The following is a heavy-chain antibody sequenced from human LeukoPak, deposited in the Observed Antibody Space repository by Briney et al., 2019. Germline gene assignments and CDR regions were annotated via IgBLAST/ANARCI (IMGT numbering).Heavy chain of an antibody. V-gene: IGHV3-23*01. CDR1: GFTFSSYA. J-gene: IGHJ4*02. D-gene: IGHD6-13*01. Sequence: GGSLRLSCAASGFTFSSYAMSWDRQAPGKGLEWVSAISGSGGSTYYADSVKGRFTISRDNSKNTLYLQMNSLRAEDTAVYYCAKDRVAAIVAAVLDYWGQGTLVTVSS. CDR3: AKDRVAAIVAAVLDY. CDR2: ISGSGGST.